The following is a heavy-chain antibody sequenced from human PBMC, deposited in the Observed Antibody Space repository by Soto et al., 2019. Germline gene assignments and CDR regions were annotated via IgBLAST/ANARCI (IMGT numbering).Heavy chain of an antibody. Sequence: TSETLSLTYAVYGGSFSGYYWSWIRQPPGKGLEWIGEINHSGSTNYNPSLKSRVTISVDTSKNQFSLKLSSVTAADTAVYYCARSSSWYFDPWGQGTLVTVSS. D-gene: IGHD6-13*01. CDR1: GGSFSGYY. CDR3: ARSSSWYFDP. CDR2: INHSGST. V-gene: IGHV4-34*01. J-gene: IGHJ5*02.